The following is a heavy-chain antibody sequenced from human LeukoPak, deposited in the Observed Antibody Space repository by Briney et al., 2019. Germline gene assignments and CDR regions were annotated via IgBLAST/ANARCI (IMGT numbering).Heavy chain of an antibody. D-gene: IGHD3-22*01. Sequence: SQTLSLTCAISGGSVSRNGTAWNWIRQSPSRGLEWLGRTFYRSKWYNEYAASVTSRITISPDTSKNKFSLHLDSVTPEDTAVYWCARGWHSSAHGSWGQGTLVTVSS. J-gene: IGHJ5*02. CDR1: GGSVSRNGTA. V-gene: IGHV6-1*01. CDR3: ARGWHSSAHGS. CDR2: TFYRSKWYN.